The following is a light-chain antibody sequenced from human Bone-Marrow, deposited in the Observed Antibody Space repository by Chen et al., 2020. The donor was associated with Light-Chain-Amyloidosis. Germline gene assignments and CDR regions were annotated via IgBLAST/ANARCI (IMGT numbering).Light chain of an antibody. CDR2: RDT. J-gene: IGLJ2*01. CDR1: DLPTKY. V-gene: IGLV3-25*03. Sequence: SVSVSPEQTARITCSGDDLPTKYAYWYQQKPGQAPVLVIHRDTERPSGISERFSGSSSGTTATLTISGVQAEDKADYHCQSADSSGTYEVIFGGGTKLTVL. CDR3: QSADSSGTYEVI.